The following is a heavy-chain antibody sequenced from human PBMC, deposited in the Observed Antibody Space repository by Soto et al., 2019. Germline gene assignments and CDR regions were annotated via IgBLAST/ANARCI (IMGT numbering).Heavy chain of an antibody. Sequence: SVKVSCKASGGTFSSYAISCVRQAPGQGLEWMGGIIPIFGTANYAQKFQGRVTITADESTSTAYMELSSLRSEDTAVYYCARITGTTSSDFDYWGQGTLVTVSS. D-gene: IGHD1-7*01. V-gene: IGHV1-69*13. CDR1: GGTFSSYA. CDR2: IIPIFGTA. J-gene: IGHJ4*02. CDR3: ARITGTTSSDFDY.